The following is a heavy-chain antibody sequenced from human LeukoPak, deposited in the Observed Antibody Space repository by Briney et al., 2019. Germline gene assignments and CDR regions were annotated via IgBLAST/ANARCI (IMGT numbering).Heavy chain of an antibody. V-gene: IGHV4-39*01. CDR2: LYYSGST. D-gene: IGHD6-6*01. CDR1: GGSINSNSYY. J-gene: IGHJ4*02. Sequence: PSETLSLTCTVSGGSINSNSYYWGWIRQPPGKGLEWIGSLYYSGSTYYNLSLKSRVTISVDTSKNQFSLKLSSVTAADTAVYYCARGGGDSSLFDYWGQGTLVTVSS. CDR3: ARGGGDSSLFDY.